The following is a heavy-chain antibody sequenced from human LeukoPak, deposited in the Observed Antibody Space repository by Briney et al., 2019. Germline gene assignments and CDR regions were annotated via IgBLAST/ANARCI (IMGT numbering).Heavy chain of an antibody. D-gene: IGHD6-13*01. J-gene: IGHJ4*02. CDR3: ARDSPYSSSWYATYYFDY. CDR1: GFTFSSYA. CDR2: ISYDGSNK. V-gene: IGHV3-30-3*01. Sequence: GGPLRLSCAASGFTFSSYAMHWVRQAPGKGLEWVAVISYDGSNKYYADSVKGRFTISRDNSKNTLYLQMNSLRAEDTAVYYCARDSPYSSSWYATYYFDYWGQGTLVTVSS.